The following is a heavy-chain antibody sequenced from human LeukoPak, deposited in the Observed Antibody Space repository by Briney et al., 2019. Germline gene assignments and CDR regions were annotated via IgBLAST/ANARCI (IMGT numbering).Heavy chain of an antibody. D-gene: IGHD6-19*01. CDR2: IIPIFGTA. Sequence: SVKVSCKASRGTFSSYAISWVRQAPGQGLEWMGGIIPIFGTANYAQKFQGRVTITADESTSTAYMELSSLRSEDTAVYYCARSIAVAGQYYFDYWGQGTLVTVSS. CDR3: ARSIAVAGQYYFDY. V-gene: IGHV1-69*01. J-gene: IGHJ4*02. CDR1: RGTFSSYA.